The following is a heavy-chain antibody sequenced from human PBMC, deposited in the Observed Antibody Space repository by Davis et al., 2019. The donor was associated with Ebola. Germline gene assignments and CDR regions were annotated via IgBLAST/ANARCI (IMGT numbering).Heavy chain of an antibody. CDR3: AREERDDYGDYEYFDY. CDR2: IKQDGSEK. Sequence: PGGSLRLSCAASGFTFSSYWMSWVRQAPGKGLEWVANIKQDGSEKYYVDSVKGRFTISRDNAKNSLYLQMNSLRAEDTAVYYCAREERDDYGDYEYFDYWGQGTLVTVSS. V-gene: IGHV3-7*03. J-gene: IGHJ4*02. CDR1: GFTFSSYW. D-gene: IGHD4-17*01.